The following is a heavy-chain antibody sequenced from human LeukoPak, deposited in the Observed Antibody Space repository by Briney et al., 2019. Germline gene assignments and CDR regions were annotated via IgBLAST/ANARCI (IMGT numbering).Heavy chain of an antibody. CDR1: GYTFTGYY. J-gene: IGHJ4*02. CDR2: INANSGDT. V-gene: IGHV1-2*02. D-gene: IGHD3-22*01. CDR3: AREISGYSDY. Sequence: GASVKVSCKASGYTFTGYYMHWVRQAPGKGLEWMGWINANSGDTKYAQKFQGRVTMTRDTSISTAYMELSRPRSDDTAMYYCAREISGYSDYWGQGTLVTVSS.